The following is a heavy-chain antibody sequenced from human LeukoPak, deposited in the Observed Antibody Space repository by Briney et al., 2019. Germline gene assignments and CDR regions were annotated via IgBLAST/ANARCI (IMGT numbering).Heavy chain of an antibody. CDR3: ARDTTRDFYDSSGYYHGHLDY. CDR2: IWYDGSNQ. D-gene: IGHD3-22*01. Sequence: PGGSLRLSCAASGFTFRNYGMHWVRQAPGKGLEWVALIWYDGSNQYYADSVKDRFTISRDNSKNTLYLQMDSLRAEDTAVYYCARDTTRDFYDSSGYYHGHLDYWGQGTLVTVSS. CDR1: GFTFRNYG. J-gene: IGHJ4*02. V-gene: IGHV3-33*01.